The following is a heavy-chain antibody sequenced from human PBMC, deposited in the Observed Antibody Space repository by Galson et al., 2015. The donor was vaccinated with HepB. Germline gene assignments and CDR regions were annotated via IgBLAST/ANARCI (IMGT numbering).Heavy chain of an antibody. CDR3: ARGDSSSWYADFDY. V-gene: IGHV4-31*11. J-gene: IGHJ4*02. CDR2: IYYSGST. Sequence: TLSLTCAVYGGSISSGGYYWSWIRQHPGKGLEWIGYIYYSGSTYYNPSLKSRVTISVDTSKNQFSLKLSSVTAADTAVYYCARGDSSSWYADFDYWGQGTLVTVSS. CDR1: GGSISSGGYY. D-gene: IGHD6-13*01.